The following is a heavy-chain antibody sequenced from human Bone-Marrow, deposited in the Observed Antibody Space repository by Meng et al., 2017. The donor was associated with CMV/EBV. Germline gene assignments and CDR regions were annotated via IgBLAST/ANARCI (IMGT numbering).Heavy chain of an antibody. CDR2: IKQDGSEK. D-gene: IGHD6-6*01. CDR1: GFTFSSYW. Sequence: GESLKISCAASGFTFSSYWMSWVRQAPGKGLEWVANIKQDGSEKYYVDSVKGRFTISRDNAKNSLYLQMNSLRAEDTAVYYCARDRTRPYSSSAGGYYYGMDVWGQGTTVTGSS. V-gene: IGHV3-7*01. CDR3: ARDRTRPYSSSAGGYYYGMDV. J-gene: IGHJ6*02.